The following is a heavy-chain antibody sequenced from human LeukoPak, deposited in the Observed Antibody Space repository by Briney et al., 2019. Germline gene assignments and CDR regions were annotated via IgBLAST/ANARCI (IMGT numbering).Heavy chain of an antibody. D-gene: IGHD2-15*01. CDR1: GFTFSSYG. V-gene: IGHV3-30*02. Sequence: GGSLRLSCAASGFTFSSYGMHRVRQAPGKGLEWVAFIRYDGSNKYYADSVKGRFTISRDNSKNTLYLQMNSLRAEDTAVYYCAKDSHCSGGSCYFFLFDYWGQGTLVTVSS. J-gene: IGHJ4*02. CDR3: AKDSHCSGGSCYFFLFDY. CDR2: IRYDGSNK.